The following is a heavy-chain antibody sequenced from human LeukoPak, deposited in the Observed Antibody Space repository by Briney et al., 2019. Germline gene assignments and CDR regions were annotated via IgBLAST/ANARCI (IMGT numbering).Heavy chain of an antibody. V-gene: IGHV1-24*01. J-gene: IGHJ3*02. Sequence: ASVKVSCKGSGYTLTELSMYWVRLAPGKGLEGMGGGDPEHGERIYAQKFHGRVTMTYDTSTDTAYMQLSSLRSEDTAVYYCATGIEWSPDAFDIWGQGPMVTVSS. CDR1: GYTLTELS. CDR2: GDPEHGER. CDR3: ATGIEWSPDAFDI. D-gene: IGHD3-3*01.